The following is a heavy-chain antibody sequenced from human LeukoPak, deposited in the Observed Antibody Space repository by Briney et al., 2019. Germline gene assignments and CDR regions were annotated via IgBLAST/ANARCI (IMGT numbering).Heavy chain of an antibody. V-gene: IGHV3-30*18. CDR1: GSTFSSYG. J-gene: IGHJ4*02. D-gene: IGHD4-17*01. CDR2: ISYDGSNK. CDR3: AKAQTTVTMYYFDY. Sequence: PGGSLRLSCAASGSTFSSYGMHWVRQAPGKGLEWVAVISYDGSNKYYADSVKGRFTISRDNSKNTLYLQMNSLRAEDTAVYYCAKAQTTVTMYYFDYWGQGTLVTVSS.